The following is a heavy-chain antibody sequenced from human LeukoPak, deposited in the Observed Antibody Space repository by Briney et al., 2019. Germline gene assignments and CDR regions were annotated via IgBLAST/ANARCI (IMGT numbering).Heavy chain of an antibody. CDR1: GFTFSSYI. V-gene: IGHV3-48*01. Sequence: GGSVRLSCAASGFTFSSYIMNWVRQAPGKGLEWVSYISSSSSTIYFPDSVKGRFTISRDTAKNSLYLQMNSLRAEDTAVYYCARGHYGDYVPFDYWGQGTLVTVSS. CDR2: ISSSSSTI. CDR3: ARGHYGDYVPFDY. D-gene: IGHD4-17*01. J-gene: IGHJ4*02.